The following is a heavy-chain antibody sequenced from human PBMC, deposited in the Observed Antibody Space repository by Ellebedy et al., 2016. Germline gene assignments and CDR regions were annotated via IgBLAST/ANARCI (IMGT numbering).Heavy chain of an antibody. CDR1: GYTFSSYG. V-gene: IGHV1-18*01. J-gene: IGHJ5*02. D-gene: IGHD3-9*01. CDR2: ISAYNGNT. CDR3: ASTYYDILTGYYTDWFDP. Sequence: ASVKVSXKASGYTFSSYGITWVRQAPGQGPEWMGWISAYNGNTNYAQKLQGRVTMTTDTSTSTAYMELSRLRSDDTAVYYCASTYYDILTGYYTDWFDPWGQGTLVTVSS.